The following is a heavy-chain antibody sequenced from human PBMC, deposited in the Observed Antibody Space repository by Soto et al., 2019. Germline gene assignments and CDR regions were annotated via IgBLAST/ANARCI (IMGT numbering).Heavy chain of an antibody. CDR1: GFTFSTYP. J-gene: IGHJ6*02. Sequence: GGSLRLSCAASGFTFSTYPMNWVRQAPGKGLEWVSYISGGGTSIYYADSVKGRFSVSRDNAKTSLYLQMNSLRAEDTAVYYCAKLGSLGHPYYYGMDVWGQGTTVTVSS. CDR2: ISGGGTSI. V-gene: IGHV3-48*04. D-gene: IGHD3-16*01. CDR3: AKLGSLGHPYYYGMDV.